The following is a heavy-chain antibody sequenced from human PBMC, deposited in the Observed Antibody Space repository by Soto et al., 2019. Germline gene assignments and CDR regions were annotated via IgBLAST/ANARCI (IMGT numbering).Heavy chain of an antibody. V-gene: IGHV1-18*01. CDR1: GYIFTSYG. CDR3: ATGNPGWGGDWGEDY. CDR2: ISAYNGNT. Sequence: QVQLVQSGAEVKKPGASVKVSCKASGYIFTSYGINWVRQAPGQGLEWMGWISAYNGNTNYAQKLQGRVTMTTDTSTSTADMGLKGRRSDDTAVYYCATGNPGWGGDWGEDYWGQGTLVTVYS. J-gene: IGHJ4*02. D-gene: IGHD2-21*01.